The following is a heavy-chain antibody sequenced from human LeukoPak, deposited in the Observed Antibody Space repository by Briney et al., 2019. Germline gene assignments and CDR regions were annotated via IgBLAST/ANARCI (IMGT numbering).Heavy chain of an antibody. Sequence: ASVKVSCKASGYTFTSYGISWVRQAPGQGLEWMGWINPNSGGTNYAQKFQGRVTMTRDTSISTAYMELSRLRSDDTAVYYCARGQPYYDSSGYPDYWGRGTLVTVSS. CDR1: GYTFTSYG. CDR2: INPNSGGT. CDR3: ARGQPYYDSSGYPDY. J-gene: IGHJ4*02. D-gene: IGHD3-22*01. V-gene: IGHV1-2*02.